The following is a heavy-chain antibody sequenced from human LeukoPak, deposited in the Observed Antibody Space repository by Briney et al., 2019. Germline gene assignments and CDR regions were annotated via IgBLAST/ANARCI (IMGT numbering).Heavy chain of an antibody. V-gene: IGHV4-38-2*02. Sequence: PSETLSLTCTVSGYSISSGYYWGWIRQPPGKGLEWIGSIYHSGSTYYNPSLKSRVTISVDTSKNQFSLKLSSVTAADTAVYYCARQGGGALDYWGQGTLVTVSS. CDR3: ARQGGGALDY. CDR2: IYHSGST. D-gene: IGHD3-16*01. J-gene: IGHJ4*02. CDR1: GYSISSGYY.